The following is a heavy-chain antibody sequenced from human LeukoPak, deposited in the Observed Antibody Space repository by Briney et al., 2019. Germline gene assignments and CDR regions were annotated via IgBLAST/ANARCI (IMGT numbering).Heavy chain of an antibody. D-gene: IGHD3-9*01. CDR1: GFTFSSYW. CDR2: IKQDGSEK. V-gene: IGHV3-7*01. J-gene: IGHJ4*02. Sequence: PGGSLRLSCAASGFTFSSYWMSWVRQAPGKGLEWVANIKQDGSEKYYVDSVKGRFTISRDNAKNSLYLQMNSLRAEDTAVYYCARTCRYFDWLLTYYFDYWGQGTLVTVSS. CDR3: ARTCRYFDWLLTYYFDY.